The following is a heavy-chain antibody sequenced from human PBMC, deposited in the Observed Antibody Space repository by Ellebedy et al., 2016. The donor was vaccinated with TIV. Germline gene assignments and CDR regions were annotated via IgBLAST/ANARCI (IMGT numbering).Heavy chain of an antibody. J-gene: IGHJ2*01. Sequence: MPGGSLRLSCAIYGGSFSDYYWTWIRQPPGKGLEWIGEIHPSGSTSYNPSLDSRVTISADRAKNQFSLIGTSVTAADTAVYHWARGHDAQKSGRLWGRGTLVTVSS. CDR3: ARGHDAQKSGRL. CDR1: GGSFSDYY. V-gene: IGHV4-34*01. CDR2: IHPSGST. D-gene: IGHD3-10*01.